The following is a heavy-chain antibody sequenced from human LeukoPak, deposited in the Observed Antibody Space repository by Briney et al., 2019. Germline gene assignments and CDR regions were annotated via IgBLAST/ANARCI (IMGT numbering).Heavy chain of an antibody. CDR3: ARGRGGDYVPSRFDY. V-gene: IGHV3-23*01. Sequence: PGGSLRLSCSASGFAFSGFAIGWVRQAPGKGLEWVSSISGSGGNTYYADSVEGRFTISRDNSKNTLYLQMNSLRAEDTALYYCARGRGGDYVPSRFDYWGQGTLVTVSS. CDR2: ISGSGGNT. D-gene: IGHD4-17*01. CDR1: GFAFSGFA. J-gene: IGHJ4*02.